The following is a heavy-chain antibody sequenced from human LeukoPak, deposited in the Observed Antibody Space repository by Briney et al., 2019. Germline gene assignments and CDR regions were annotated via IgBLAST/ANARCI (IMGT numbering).Heavy chain of an antibody. CDR2: INAGNGNT. Sequence: ASVKVSCKASGYTFTSYAMHWVRQAPGQRLEWMGWINAGNGNTKYSQESQGRVTITRDTSASTAYMELSSLRSEDMAVYYCARGHYSNYNSQWFDPWGQGTLVTVSS. V-gene: IGHV1-3*03. CDR3: ARGHYSNYNSQWFDP. J-gene: IGHJ5*02. CDR1: GYTFTSYA. D-gene: IGHD4-11*01.